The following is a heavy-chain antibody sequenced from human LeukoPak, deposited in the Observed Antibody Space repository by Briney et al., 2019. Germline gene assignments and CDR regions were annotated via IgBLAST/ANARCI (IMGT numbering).Heavy chain of an antibody. CDR2: INKDGSAT. D-gene: IGHD1-26*01. CDR1: GFTFHAYA. CDR3: ATWAFYHSLDV. J-gene: IGHJ6*02. Sequence: GGSLRLSWEASGFTFHAYAMHWVRQAPGKGLEWVSLINKDGSATYYEDSVNGRLAISRDNSNNSLYLQMNSLRSEDTAVYYCATWAFYHSLDVWGQGTTVTVSS. V-gene: IGHV3-43*02.